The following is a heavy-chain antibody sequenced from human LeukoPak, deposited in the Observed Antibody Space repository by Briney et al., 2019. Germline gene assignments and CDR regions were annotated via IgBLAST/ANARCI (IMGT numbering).Heavy chain of an antibody. CDR1: VESFSGYD. CDR3: ASARGTVAIDY. D-gene: IGHD5-12*01. CDR2: INYSGSTSGST. V-gene: IGHV4-34*01. Sequence: PSETLSLTCAVYVESFSGYDWTWIRQPPGKGLEWIGEINYSGSTSGSTNYKPSLKSRVTISADTSKNQCSLKMRSVTAADTAAYYCASARGTVAIDYWGQGTPVPVSS. J-gene: IGHJ4*02.